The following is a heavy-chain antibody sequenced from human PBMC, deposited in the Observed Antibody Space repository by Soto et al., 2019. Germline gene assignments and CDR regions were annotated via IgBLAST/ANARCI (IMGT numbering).Heavy chain of an antibody. CDR1: GYTFINYG. D-gene: IGHD4-17*01. Sequence: QVQLMQSGAEVKKSGASVKVSCKASGYTFINYGIIWVRQAPGQGLEWMGWITDYNGSTKYARKFQDRVTMTTDTSTSTAYMELRSLISDDTAVYFCASDDFGDLLRSPDVLGQGTMVTVSS. V-gene: IGHV1-18*04. CDR2: ITDYNGST. CDR3: ASDDFGDLLRSPDV. J-gene: IGHJ3*01.